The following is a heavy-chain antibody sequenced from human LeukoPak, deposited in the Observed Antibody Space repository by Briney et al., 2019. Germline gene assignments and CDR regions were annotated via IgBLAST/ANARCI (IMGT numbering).Heavy chain of an antibody. J-gene: IGHJ4*02. V-gene: IGHV4-39*01. Sequence: SETLSHTCTVSGGSISSTSYNWGWIRQPPGKGLEWIGSIYYSGSTFYNPSLKSRVTISINTSKNQFSLKLSSVTAADTAVYYCASQPYYDSSGYYFYWGQGTLVTVSS. D-gene: IGHD3-22*01. CDR1: GGSISSTSYN. CDR2: IYYSGST. CDR3: ASQPYYDSSGYYFY.